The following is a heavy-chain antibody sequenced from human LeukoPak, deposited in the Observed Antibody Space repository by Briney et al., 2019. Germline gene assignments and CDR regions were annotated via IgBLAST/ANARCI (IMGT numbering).Heavy chain of an antibody. D-gene: IGHD4-17*01. CDR3: AGATLFDYGDLNY. CDR2: IWYDGSNK. J-gene: IGHJ4*02. V-gene: IGHV3-33*01. CDR1: GFTFSGFG. Sequence: GKSLRLSCAASGFTFSGFGMHWVRQAPGKGLEWVAVIWYDGSNKYYADSVKGRFTISRDNSKNTLYLQMNSLRAEDTAVYYCAGATLFDYGDLNYWGQGTLVTVSS.